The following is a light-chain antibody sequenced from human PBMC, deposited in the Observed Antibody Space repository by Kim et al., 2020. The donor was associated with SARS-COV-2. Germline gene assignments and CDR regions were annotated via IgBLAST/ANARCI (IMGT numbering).Light chain of an antibody. CDR2: VKN. V-gene: IGLV3-19*01. J-gene: IGLJ6*01. Sequence: GKAIMTSREGDRRRNDSATWQQQTPGQALILVIYVKNRRTAGTHQRSAGSSSGNTAFLTTAATQADDEAYYYCNSRDSNDNVVFGSGTKVTVL. CDR3: NSRDSNDNVV. CDR1: RRRNDS.